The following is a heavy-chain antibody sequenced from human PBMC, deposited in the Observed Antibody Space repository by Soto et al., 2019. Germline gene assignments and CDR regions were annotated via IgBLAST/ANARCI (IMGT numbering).Heavy chain of an antibody. V-gene: IGHV3-23*01. CDR3: AREIVVVPAAMWSSPGYYYYGMDV. D-gene: IGHD2-2*01. Sequence: PGGSLRLSCAASGFTFSSYAVSWVRQAPGKGLEWVSAISGSGGSTYYADSVKGRFTISRDNSKNTLYLQMNSLRAEDTAVYYCAREIVVVPAAMWSSPGYYYYGMDVWGQGTTVTVSS. CDR1: GFTFSSYA. CDR2: ISGSGGST. J-gene: IGHJ6*02.